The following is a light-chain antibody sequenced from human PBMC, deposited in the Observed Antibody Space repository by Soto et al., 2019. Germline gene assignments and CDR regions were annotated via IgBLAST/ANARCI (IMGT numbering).Light chain of an antibody. CDR1: HGVXSF. CDR2: AAS. V-gene: IGKV1-9*01. CDR3: QQLERPTST. Sequence: IRLTQSASSLSASEGDSDTIACRASHGVXSFFGWDQQKPGKAPKLLXAAASTLQRGGPSRFSGSGSATDFTLTISSLQPEDFATYYFQQLERPTSTFGGGTKVDIK. J-gene: IGKJ4*02.